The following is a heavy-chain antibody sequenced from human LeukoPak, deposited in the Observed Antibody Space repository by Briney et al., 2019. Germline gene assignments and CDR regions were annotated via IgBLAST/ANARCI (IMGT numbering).Heavy chain of an antibody. V-gene: IGHV3-30*18. D-gene: IGHD3-9*01. J-gene: IGHJ3*02. CDR2: ISYDGRNK. CDR1: GFTFSSYW. Sequence: PGGSLRLSCAASGFTFSSYWMQWVRQAPGKGLEWVAFISYDGRNKYYADSVKGRFTISRDNSKNTLFLQMNSLRAEDTAVYYCAKGYYEIHDAFDIWGQGTMVTVSS. CDR3: AKGYYEIHDAFDI.